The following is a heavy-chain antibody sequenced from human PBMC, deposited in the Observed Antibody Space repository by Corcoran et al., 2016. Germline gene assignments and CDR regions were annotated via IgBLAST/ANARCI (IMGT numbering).Heavy chain of an antibody. Sequence: QAQLVQSGAEVKKPGSSVKVACKASGGTFSSYAINWLRQAPGPGLEWMGGIIPIFGTANYAQKFQGRVTINADESTSTTYMDLSSLRSEDTAVYYCASSSTLGAMDVWGQGTTVTVSS. CDR2: IIPIFGTA. J-gene: IGHJ6*02. CDR3: ASSSTLGAMDV. D-gene: IGHD7-27*01. CDR1: GGTFSSYA. V-gene: IGHV1-69*01.